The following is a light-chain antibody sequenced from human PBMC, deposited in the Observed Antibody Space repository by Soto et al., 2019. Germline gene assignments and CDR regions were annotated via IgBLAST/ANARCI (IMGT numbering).Light chain of an antibody. CDR2: DVS. CDR1: SSDVGGYNY. Sequence: QSALTQPASVSGSPGQSITISCTGTSSDVGGYNYVSWNQQHPGKAPKLMIYDVSNRPSGVSNRFSGSKSGNTASLTISGLQAEDEADYYCSSYTSSSTPDVFGTGTKLTVL. J-gene: IGLJ1*01. V-gene: IGLV2-14*01. CDR3: SSYTSSSTPDV.